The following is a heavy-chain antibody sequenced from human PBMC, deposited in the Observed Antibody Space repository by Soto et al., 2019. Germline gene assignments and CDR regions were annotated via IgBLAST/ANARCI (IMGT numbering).Heavy chain of an antibody. CDR2: ISGSGGST. Sequence: PGGSLRLSCAASGFTFSSYWMSWVRQAPGKGLEWVSAISGSGGSTYYGDSVKGRFTISRYNSKNTLYLQMNSLRAEDTAVYYCAREHGLFSFFDYWGQGTPVTVSS. D-gene: IGHD3-22*01. CDR1: GFTFSSYW. V-gene: IGHV3-23*01. CDR3: AREHGLFSFFDY. J-gene: IGHJ4*02.